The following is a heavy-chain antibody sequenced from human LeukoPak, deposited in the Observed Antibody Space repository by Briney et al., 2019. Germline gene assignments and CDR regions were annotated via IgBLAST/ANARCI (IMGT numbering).Heavy chain of an antibody. V-gene: IGHV4-59*01. J-gene: IGHJ3*02. CDR1: GGSISSDY. Sequence: SETLSLTCTVSGGSISSDYWSWSREPPGKGRKGFGYIYYSGSTNYNPSLKSRVTISVDTSKNQFSLKLSSVTAADTAVYYCARVVRYFDFDAFDIWGQGTMVTVSS. CDR3: ARVVRYFDFDAFDI. D-gene: IGHD3-9*01. CDR2: IYYSGST.